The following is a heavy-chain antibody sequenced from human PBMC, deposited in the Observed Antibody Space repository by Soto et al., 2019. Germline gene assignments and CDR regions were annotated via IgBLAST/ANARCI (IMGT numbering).Heavy chain of an antibody. CDR1: GYTFISYG. CDR3: ARDRRTTAYYYYGMDV. Sequence: ASVMVSCKASGYTFISYGISWVRQAPGQGLEWMGWISAYNANTNYAQKLQGRVTMTTDTSTSTAYMELRSLRSDDTAVYYCARDRRTTAYYYYGMDVWGQGTTVTVSS. V-gene: IGHV1-18*04. D-gene: IGHD1-1*01. J-gene: IGHJ6*02. CDR2: ISAYNANT.